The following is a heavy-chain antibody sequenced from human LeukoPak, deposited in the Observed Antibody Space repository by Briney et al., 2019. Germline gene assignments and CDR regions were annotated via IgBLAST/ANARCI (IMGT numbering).Heavy chain of an antibody. CDR3: ARDLLNEGNHLDY. Sequence: SETLSLTCTVSGGSISSGDYYWSWIRQPPGKGLEWIGCIYYSGSTYYNPSLKSRVTISVDTSKNQFSLKLSSVTAADTAVYYCARDLLNEGNHLDYWGQGTLVTVSS. CDR1: GGSISSGDYY. J-gene: IGHJ4*02. D-gene: IGHD4-23*01. V-gene: IGHV4-30-4*01. CDR2: IYYSGST.